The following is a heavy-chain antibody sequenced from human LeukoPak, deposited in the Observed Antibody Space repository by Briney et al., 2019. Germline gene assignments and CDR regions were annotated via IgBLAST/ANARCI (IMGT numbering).Heavy chain of an antibody. CDR3: AKEGITEAMYNWFDP. CDR1: GFTFRSYG. CDR2: IWYDGTKK. V-gene: IGHV3-33*06. D-gene: IGHD1-20*01. Sequence: GGSLRLSCAASGFTFRSYGMHWVRQAPGKGLEWVAAIWYDGTKKYNEDSVKGRFTISRDNSQEALYLQMNSLRAEDTAVYYCAKEGITEAMYNWFDPWGPGTLVTVSS. J-gene: IGHJ5*02.